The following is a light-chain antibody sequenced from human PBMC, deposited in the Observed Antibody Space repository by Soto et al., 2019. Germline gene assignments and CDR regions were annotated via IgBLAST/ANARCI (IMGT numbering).Light chain of an antibody. J-gene: IGKJ1*01. CDR1: QSVSSNY. V-gene: IGKV3-20*01. CDR3: HQYGSSPAT. Sequence: EIVLTQSPGTLSLSPGXRAALSCRTSQSVSSNYLAWYQQKPGQAPRLLIYGASNRATGIPDRFSGSGSGTDFTLTISRLEPEDFAVYYCHQYGSSPATFGQGTKVDIK. CDR2: GAS.